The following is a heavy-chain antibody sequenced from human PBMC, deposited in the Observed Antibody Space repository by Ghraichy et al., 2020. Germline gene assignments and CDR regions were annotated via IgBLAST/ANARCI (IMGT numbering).Heavy chain of an antibody. D-gene: IGHD1-26*01. Sequence: GGSLRLSCAASGFTFSNYAMSWVRQAPGKGLEWVSGITNSGGSTYYADSVKGRFTISRDNSKNTLYLQMNSLRAEDTAVYYCAKKAERSPPPLGPGYFEYWGQGTLVTVSS. CDR1: GFTFSNYA. V-gene: IGHV3-23*01. J-gene: IGHJ4*02. CDR3: AKKAERSPPPLGPGYFEY. CDR2: ITNSGGST.